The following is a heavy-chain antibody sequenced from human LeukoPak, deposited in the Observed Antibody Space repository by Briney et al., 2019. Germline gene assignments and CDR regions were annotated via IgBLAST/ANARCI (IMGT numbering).Heavy chain of an antibody. CDR1: GDSIISGTYF. Sequence: SETLSLTCTVSGDSIISGTYFWAWIRKPPGKGLEWIVSIYYSGNTYYKPSLKSRVTISLDVTQFSLKLTSMTAADTAVYYCASGKDELPAAVVDSWGQGILVTVSS. CDR2: IYYSGNT. CDR3: ASGKDELPAAVVDS. J-gene: IGHJ4*02. V-gene: IGHV4-39*01. D-gene: IGHD2-2*01.